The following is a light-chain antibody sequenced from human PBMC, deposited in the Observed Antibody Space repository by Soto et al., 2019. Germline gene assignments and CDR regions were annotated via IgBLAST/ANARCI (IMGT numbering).Light chain of an antibody. CDR2: KAS. CDR3: QQYGSLSWT. V-gene: IGKV1-5*03. Sequence: DIQMTQSPSTLSGSVGDRVTITCRASQTISSWLAWYQQKPGKAPKLLIYKASTLKSGVPSRFSGSGSGTDFTLTISGLEPEDFAVYYCQQYGSLSWTFGQGTKVDI. CDR1: QTISSW. J-gene: IGKJ1*01.